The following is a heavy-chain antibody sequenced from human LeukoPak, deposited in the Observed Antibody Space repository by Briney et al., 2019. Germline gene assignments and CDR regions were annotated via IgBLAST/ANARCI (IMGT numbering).Heavy chain of an antibody. CDR1: GFTFSIYW. CDR3: ARGENTYIDY. J-gene: IGHJ4*02. D-gene: IGHD3-16*01. CDR2: ISSEGSST. Sequence: QPGGSLRLSCAASGFTFSIYWMHWVRQAPGKGLVWVSHISSEGSSTTYADSVKGRFTISRDNAKDTLYLQMNSLRAEDTAVYYCARGENTYIDYWGQGTLVTVSS. V-gene: IGHV3-74*01.